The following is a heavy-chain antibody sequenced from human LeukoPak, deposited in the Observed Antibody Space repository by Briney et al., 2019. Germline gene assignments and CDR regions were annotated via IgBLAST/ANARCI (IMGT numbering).Heavy chain of an antibody. CDR3: AKAVEGAFDY. D-gene: IGHD6-19*01. J-gene: IGHJ4*02. Sequence: GGSLRLSCAASGFTFSSYGMHWVRQAPGMGLEWVAVIWYDGSNKYYADSVKGRFTISRDNSKNTLYLQMNSLRAEDTAVYYCAKAVEGAFDYWGQGTLVTVSS. CDR1: GFTFSSYG. CDR2: IWYDGSNK. V-gene: IGHV3-33*06.